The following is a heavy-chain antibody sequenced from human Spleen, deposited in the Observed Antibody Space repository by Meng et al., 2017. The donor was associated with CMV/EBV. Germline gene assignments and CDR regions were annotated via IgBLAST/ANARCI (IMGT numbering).Heavy chain of an antibody. J-gene: IGHJ6*02. CDR1: GGSIRSYY. D-gene: IGHD3-3*01. CDR3: ARDLGFWIGYSMVAYYYGMDV. Sequence: SETLSLTCTVSGGSIRSYYWSWIRQPPGKGLEWIGYIYYNENTNYNPCLKSRVTISVDTSKNQFSLKLSSVTAADTAVYYCARDLGFWIGYSMVAYYYGMDVWGQGTTVTVSS. CDR2: IYYNENT. V-gene: IGHV4-59*01.